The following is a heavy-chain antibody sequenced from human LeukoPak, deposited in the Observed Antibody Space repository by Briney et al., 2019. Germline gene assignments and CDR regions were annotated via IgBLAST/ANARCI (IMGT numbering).Heavy chain of an antibody. Sequence: QPGGSLRLSCAASGFTFDDYGMSWVRQAPGKGLEWVSGINWNGGSTGYADSVKGRFTISRDNAKNSLYLQMNSLRAEDTALYYCARDSELLRDRYYYYYYMDVWGKGTTVTVSS. D-gene: IGHD1-26*01. CDR2: INWNGGST. J-gene: IGHJ6*03. V-gene: IGHV3-20*04. CDR1: GFTFDDYG. CDR3: ARDSELLRDRYYYYYYMDV.